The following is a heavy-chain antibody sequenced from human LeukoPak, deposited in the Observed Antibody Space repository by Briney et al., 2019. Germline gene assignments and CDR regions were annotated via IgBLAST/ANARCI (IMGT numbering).Heavy chain of an antibody. D-gene: IGHD3-3*01. J-gene: IGHJ6*03. CDR1: GFSFRTYA. CDR3: AKSWSGYYHYYMDV. Sequence: GGSLRLSCAASGFSFRTYAMHWVRQAPGKGLEWVASIGNDGTNRNHVDSVKGRFTISRDNSKNTVFLQMDSLRPEDTAIYYCAKSWSGYYHYYMDVWGTGTTVTVS. CDR2: IGNDGTNR. V-gene: IGHV3-30*02.